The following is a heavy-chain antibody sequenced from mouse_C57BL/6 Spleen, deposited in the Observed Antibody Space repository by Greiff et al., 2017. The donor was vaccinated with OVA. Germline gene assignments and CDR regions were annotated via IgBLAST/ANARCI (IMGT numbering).Heavy chain of an antibody. CDR1: GFTFSSYA. D-gene: IGHD2-4*01. CDR2: ISSGGDYI. J-gene: IGHJ3*01. Sequence: EVKLMESGEGLVKPGGSLKLSCAASGFTFSSYAMSWVRQTPEKRLEWVAYISSGGDYIYYADTVKGRFTISRDNARNTLYLQMSSLKSEDTAMYYWTRDGRLRSFAYWGQGTLVTVSA. V-gene: IGHV5-9-1*02. CDR3: TRDGRLRSFAY.